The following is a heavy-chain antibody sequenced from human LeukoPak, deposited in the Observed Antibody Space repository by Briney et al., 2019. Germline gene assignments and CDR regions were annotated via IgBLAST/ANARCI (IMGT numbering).Heavy chain of an antibody. Sequence: GGSPRLSCAASGFTFSSYWMSWVRQAPGKGLEWVANIKQDGSEKYYVDSVKGRFTISRDSAKNSLYLQMSSLRAEDTAVYYCARGPLYDYGDYVFDYWGQGTLVTVSS. J-gene: IGHJ4*02. CDR1: GFTFSSYW. V-gene: IGHV3-7*01. CDR3: ARGPLYDYGDYVFDY. CDR2: IKQDGSEK. D-gene: IGHD4-17*01.